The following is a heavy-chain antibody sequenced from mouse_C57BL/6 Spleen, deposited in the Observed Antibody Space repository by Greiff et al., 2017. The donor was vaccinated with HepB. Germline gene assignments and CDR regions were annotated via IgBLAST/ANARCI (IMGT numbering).Heavy chain of an antibody. CDR1: GYTFTSYW. J-gene: IGHJ1*03. CDR2: IDPSDSYT. CDR3: ARAPHYYGSSHWYFDV. D-gene: IGHD1-1*01. Sequence: QVQLQQSGAELVRPGTSVKLSCKASGYTFTSYWMHWVKQRPGQGLEWIGVIDPSDSYTIYNQKFKGKATLTVDTSSSTAYMQLSSLTSEDSAVYYCARAPHYYGSSHWYFDVWGTGTTVTVSS. V-gene: IGHV1-59*01.